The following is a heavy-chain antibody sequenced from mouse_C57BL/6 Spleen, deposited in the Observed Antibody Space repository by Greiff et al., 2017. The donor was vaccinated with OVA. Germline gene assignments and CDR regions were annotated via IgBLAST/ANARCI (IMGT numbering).Heavy chain of an antibody. J-gene: IGHJ2*01. D-gene: IGHD1-1*01. CDR1: GYAFSSYW. CDR2: IYPGDGDT. CDR3: ARWEYYGSSYYSDY. V-gene: IGHV1-80*01. Sequence: QVQLQQSGAELVKPGASVKISCKASGYAFSSYWMNWVKQRPGKGLEWIGQIYPGDGDTNYNGKFKGKATLTADKSSSTAYMQLSSLTSEDSAVYFCARWEYYGSSYYSDYWGQGTTLTVSS.